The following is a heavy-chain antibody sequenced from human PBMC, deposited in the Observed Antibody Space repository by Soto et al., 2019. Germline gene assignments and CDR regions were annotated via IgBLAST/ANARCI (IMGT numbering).Heavy chain of an antibody. CDR2: IYYSGST. D-gene: IGHD3-16*01. Sequence: QVQLQESGPGLVKPSETLSLTCTVSGGSISSYYWSWIRQPPGKGLEWIGYIYYSGSTNYNPSLKSRVTISVDTSKNQFSLKLSSVTAADTAVYYCATRFGVGPLHWGQGTLVTVSS. CDR3: ATRFGVGPLH. J-gene: IGHJ1*01. V-gene: IGHV4-59*01. CDR1: GGSISSYY.